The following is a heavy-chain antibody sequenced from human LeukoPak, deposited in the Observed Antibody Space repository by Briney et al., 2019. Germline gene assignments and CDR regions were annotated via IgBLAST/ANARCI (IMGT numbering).Heavy chain of an antibody. CDR3: AREGGPYSSTLRGQ. J-gene: IGHJ4*02. Sequence: GGSLRLSCAVSGFTVSGNYMSRVRQAPGKGLEWVSVMYSSGSTYYADSVKGRFTISRDNSKNTLYLQMNSLTVEDTAVYYCAREGGPYSSTLRGQWGQGTLVTVSS. V-gene: IGHV3-53*01. D-gene: IGHD6-19*01. CDR2: MYSSGST. CDR1: GFTVSGNY.